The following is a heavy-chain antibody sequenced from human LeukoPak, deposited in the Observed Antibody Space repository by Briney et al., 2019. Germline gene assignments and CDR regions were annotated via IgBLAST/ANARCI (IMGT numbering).Heavy chain of an antibody. D-gene: IGHD2-8*01. V-gene: IGHV3-15*01. CDR2: IKSKTDGGTT. J-gene: IGHJ4*02. CDR3: TTVGYCTNGECYGFDY. Sequence: GGSLRLSCAASGFTFRNAWMRWVRQAPGKGLEWVGRIKSKTDGGTTDYAAPVKGRFTISRNDSKNTQYLQMNSLKTEDSAVYYCTTVGYCTNGECYGFDYWGQGTLATVSS. CDR1: GFTFRNAW.